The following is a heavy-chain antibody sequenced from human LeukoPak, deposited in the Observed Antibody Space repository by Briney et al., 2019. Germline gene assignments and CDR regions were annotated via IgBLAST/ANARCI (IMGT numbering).Heavy chain of an antibody. J-gene: IGHJ4*02. Sequence: PSETLSLTCTVSGGSISSGDYYWSWLRQPPGKGLEWIGYIYYSGSTYYNPSLKSRVTISVDTSKNQFSLKLSSVTAADTAVYYCARTYCSSTSCYEAYFDYWGQGTLVTVSS. D-gene: IGHD2-2*01. V-gene: IGHV4-30-4*01. CDR2: IYYSGST. CDR3: ARTYCSSTSCYEAYFDY. CDR1: GGSISSGDYY.